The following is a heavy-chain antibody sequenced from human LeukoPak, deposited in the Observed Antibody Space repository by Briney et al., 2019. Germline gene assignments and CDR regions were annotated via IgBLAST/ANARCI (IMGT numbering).Heavy chain of an antibody. CDR1: GGTFSSYA. Sequence: AASVKVSCKASGGTFSSYAISWVRQAPGQGLEWMGGIIPIFGTANYAQKFQGRVTITADESTSTAYMELSSPRSEDTAVYYCARGPLINDFWSGYNYYYYYMDVWGKGTTVTVSS. CDR3: ARGPLINDFWSGYNYYYYYMDV. V-gene: IGHV1-69*13. J-gene: IGHJ6*03. CDR2: IIPIFGTA. D-gene: IGHD3-3*01.